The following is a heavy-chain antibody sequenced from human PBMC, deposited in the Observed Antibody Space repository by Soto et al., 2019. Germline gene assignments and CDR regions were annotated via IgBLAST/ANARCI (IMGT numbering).Heavy chain of an antibody. D-gene: IGHD3-10*01. V-gene: IGHV4-39*01. Sequence: SETLSLTCNVSGVSISDTDYYWGWIRQPPGKGLEWIGNIYFSGTTFYNPSLKSRLTISVDTSKNQFSLRLSSVTAADTAVYYCARHGAHWGQGTLVTVSS. J-gene: IGHJ4*02. CDR1: GVSISDTDYY. CDR2: IYFSGTT. CDR3: ARHGAH.